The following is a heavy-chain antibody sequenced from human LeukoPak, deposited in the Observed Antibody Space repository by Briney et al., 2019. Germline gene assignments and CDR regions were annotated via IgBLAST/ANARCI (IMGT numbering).Heavy chain of an antibody. CDR3: ARDCGSGGCDY. Sequence: GGSLRLSCAASGFTFSSYWMHWVRQAPGKGLVWVSRIQSDGSSTTYADSVKGRFTISRDNAKNTVYLQMNSLGVEDTAVYYCARDCGSGGCDYWGQGTLVTVSS. D-gene: IGHD2-15*01. V-gene: IGHV3-74*01. CDR1: GFTFSSYW. J-gene: IGHJ4*01. CDR2: IQSDGSST.